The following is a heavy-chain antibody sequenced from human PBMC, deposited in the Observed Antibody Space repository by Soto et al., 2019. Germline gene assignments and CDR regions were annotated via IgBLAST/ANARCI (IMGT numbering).Heavy chain of an antibody. CDR3: ARDYYDSSGYAMDAFDI. CDR2: IIPIFGTA. V-gene: IGHV1-69*01. CDR1: GGTFSSYA. Sequence: QVQLVQSGAEVKKPGSSVKVSCKASGGTFSSYAISWVRQAPGQGLEWMGGIIPIFGTANYAQKFQGRVTITADESTSTAYMELRSLRSEDTDVYYCARDYYDSSGYAMDAFDIWGQGTMVTVSS. D-gene: IGHD3-22*01. J-gene: IGHJ3*02.